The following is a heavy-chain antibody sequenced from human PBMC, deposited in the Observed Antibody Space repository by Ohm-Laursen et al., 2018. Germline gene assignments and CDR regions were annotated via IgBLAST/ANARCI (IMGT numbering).Heavy chain of an antibody. Sequence: SLRLSCTASGFTFSSYGMNWVRQAPGKGLGWVAIIWHDGSNKYYADSVKGRFTISRDNSKNTLYLQMNSLRAEDTAVYYCARHDGYGRWGQGTRVTVSS. CDR1: GFTFSSYG. J-gene: IGHJ4*02. V-gene: IGHV3-33*01. D-gene: IGHD5-24*01. CDR2: IWHDGSNK. CDR3: ARHDGYGR.